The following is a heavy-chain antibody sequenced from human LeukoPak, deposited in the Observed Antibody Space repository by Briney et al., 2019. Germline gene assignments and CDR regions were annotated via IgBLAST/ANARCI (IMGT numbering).Heavy chain of an antibody. CDR1: GFTVSSNY. CDR3: ARDEEGALDY. CDR2: IYSGGST. V-gene: IGHV3-53*01. J-gene: IGHJ4*02. Sequence: PGRSLRLSCAASGFTVSSNYMSWVRQAPGKGLEWVSVIYSGGSTYYADSVKGRFTISRDNSKNTLYLQMNSLRAEDTAVYYCARDEEGALDYWGQGTLVTVSS. D-gene: IGHD3-16*01.